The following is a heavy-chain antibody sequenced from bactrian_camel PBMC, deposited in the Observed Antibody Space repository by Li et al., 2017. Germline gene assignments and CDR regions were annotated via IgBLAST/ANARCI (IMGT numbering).Heavy chain of an antibody. D-gene: IGHD2*01. CDR3: VRDLSGRWSNTLGY. J-gene: IGHJ4*01. CDR2: LDTEGGI. CDR1: GYIFGVCG. Sequence: HVQLVESGGGSVQAGGSLKLSCTASGYIFGVCGMGWYRQTPEKERELVSILDTEGGIAYTNSVKGRFTIPRDNAKNTVYLQMNSLKPEDTAVYYCVRDLSGRWSNTLGYWGQGTQVTVS. V-gene: IGHV3S53*01.